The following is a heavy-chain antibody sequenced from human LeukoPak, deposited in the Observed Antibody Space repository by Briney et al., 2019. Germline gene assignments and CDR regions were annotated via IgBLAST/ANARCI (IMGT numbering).Heavy chain of an antibody. V-gene: IGHV5-51*01. CDR2: IYPGDSDT. Sequence: GESLKVSCKGSGYSFTSYRIGWVRQMPGKGLEWMGIIYPGDSDTRYSPSFQGQVTISADKSISTAYLQWSSLKASDTAMYYCARYMDEVLAHNWFDPWGQGTLVTVSS. CDR1: GYSFTSYR. D-gene: IGHD2-2*03. CDR3: ARYMDEVLAHNWFDP. J-gene: IGHJ5*02.